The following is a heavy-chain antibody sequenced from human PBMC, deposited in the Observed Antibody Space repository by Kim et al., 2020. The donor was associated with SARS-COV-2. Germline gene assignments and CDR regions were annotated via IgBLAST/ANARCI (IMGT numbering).Heavy chain of an antibody. J-gene: IGHJ3*02. CDR2: IRSKANSYAT. CDR3: TRVPGTTLAVLDAFD. D-gene: IGHD1-1*01. V-gene: IGHV3-73*01. CDR1: GFIFSGSA. Sequence: GGSLRLSCAASGFIFSGSAMHWVRQASGKGLEWVGGIRSKANSYATAYAASVKGRFTISRDDSKTTTYLQMNSLKTEDTDVYYCTRVPGTTLAVLDAFD.